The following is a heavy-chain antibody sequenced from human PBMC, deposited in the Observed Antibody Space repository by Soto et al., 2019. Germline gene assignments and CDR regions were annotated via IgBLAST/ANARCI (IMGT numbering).Heavy chain of an antibody. D-gene: IGHD5-12*01. CDR3: ARDLLVGYSGYDWHAFDI. CDR1: GFTVIRNY. CDR2: IYSGGST. J-gene: IGHJ3*02. V-gene: IGHV3-53*01. Sequence: GGSLRLSCAASGFTVIRNYMSWVLQAPGKGLEWVSVIYSGGSTYYADSVKGRFTISRDNSKNTLYLQMNSLRAEDTAVYYCARDLLVGYSGYDWHAFDIWGQGTMVTVSS.